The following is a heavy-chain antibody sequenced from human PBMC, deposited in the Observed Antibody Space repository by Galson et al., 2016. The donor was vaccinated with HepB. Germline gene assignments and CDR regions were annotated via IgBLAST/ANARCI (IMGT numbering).Heavy chain of an antibody. CDR1: GGSITSGNYY. CDR3: ARDTYFYDGSGLDY. CDR2: IYHSGIT. Sequence: ETLSLTCTVSGGSITSGNYYWAWIRQPPGKGLEWIGTIYHSGITYYNPSPKSRVTVSVDTSKNQFSLKMNSVTAADTAVYYCARDTYFYDGSGLDYWGQGTLVTVSS. J-gene: IGHJ4*02. V-gene: IGHV4-39*01. D-gene: IGHD3-22*01.